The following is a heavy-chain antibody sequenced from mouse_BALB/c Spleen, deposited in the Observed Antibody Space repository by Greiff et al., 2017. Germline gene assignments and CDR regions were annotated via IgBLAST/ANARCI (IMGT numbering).Heavy chain of an antibody. J-gene: IGHJ4*01. CDR1: GFTFSSYT. CDR3: TKSTMITTYAMDY. Sequence: EVQRVESGGGLVKPGGSLKLSCAASGFTFSSYTMSWVRQTLEKRLEWVATISSGGSYTYYPDSVKGRFTISRDNAKNTLYLQMSSLKSEDTAMYYCTKSTMITTYAMDYWGQGTSVTVSS. D-gene: IGHD2-4*01. V-gene: IGHV5-6-4*01. CDR2: ISSGGSYT.